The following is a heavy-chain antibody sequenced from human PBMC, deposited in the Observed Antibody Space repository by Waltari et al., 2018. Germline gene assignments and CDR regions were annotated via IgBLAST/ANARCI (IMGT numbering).Heavy chain of an antibody. CDR1: GGSISSGGYY. CDR3: ARVESSGSYYVGAFDI. J-gene: IGHJ3*02. D-gene: IGHD1-26*01. CDR2: IYHSGST. Sequence: QVQLQESGPGLVKPSQTLSLTCTVSGGSISSGGYYWSWIRQHPGKGLEWIGYIYHSGSTYYNPSLKSRVTISVDRSKNQFSLKLSSVTAADTAVYYCARVESSGSYYVGAFDIWGQGTMVTVSS. V-gene: IGHV4-31*03.